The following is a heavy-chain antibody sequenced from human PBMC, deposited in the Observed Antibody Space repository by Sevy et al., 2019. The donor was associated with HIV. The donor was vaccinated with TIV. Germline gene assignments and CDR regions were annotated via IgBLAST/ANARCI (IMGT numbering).Heavy chain of an antibody. CDR3: ANGITIFGVVIHYGMDV. D-gene: IGHD3-3*01. Sequence: GSLRLSCAASGFTFSSYAMSWVRQAPGKGLEWVSAISGSGGSTYYADSVKGRFTISRDNSKNTLYLQMNSLRAEDTAVYYCANGITIFGVVIHYGMDVWGQGTTVTVSS. CDR1: GFTFSSYA. V-gene: IGHV3-23*01. CDR2: ISGSGGST. J-gene: IGHJ6*02.